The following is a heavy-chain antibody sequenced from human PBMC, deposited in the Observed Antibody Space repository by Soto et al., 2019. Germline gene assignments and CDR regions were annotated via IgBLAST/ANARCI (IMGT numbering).Heavy chain of an antibody. CDR2: INTDNGDT. CDR3: AREPYSNENWCDP. V-gene: IGHV1-3*04. CDR1: GYIFTSYS. Sequence: QAQLVQSGTEVKKPGASVQVACKASGYIFTSYSIHWVRQAPGQRLEWMGWINTDNGDTKYSQKFQGRVTISRDTSASTAYMELSSLRSEDTAVYYCAREPYSNENWCDPWGQGTLVTVSS. J-gene: IGHJ5*02. D-gene: IGHD4-4*01.